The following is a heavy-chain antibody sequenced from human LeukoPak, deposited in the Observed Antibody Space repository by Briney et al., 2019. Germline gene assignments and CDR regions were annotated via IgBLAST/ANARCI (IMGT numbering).Heavy chain of an antibody. D-gene: IGHD3-10*01. CDR2: IYYSGST. CDR3: ARDEGHYGSAYGMDV. Sequence: SETLSLTCTVSGGSISSYYWSWIRQPPGKGLEWIGYIYYSGSTNYNPSLKSRVTISVDTSKNQFSLKLSSVTAADTAVYCCARDEGHYGSAYGMDVWGQGTTVTVSS. J-gene: IGHJ6*02. CDR1: GGSISSYY. V-gene: IGHV4-59*01.